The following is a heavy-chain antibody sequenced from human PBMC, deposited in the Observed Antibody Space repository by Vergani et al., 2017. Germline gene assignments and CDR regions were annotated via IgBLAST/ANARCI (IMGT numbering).Heavy chain of an antibody. CDR2: ISYDGSNK. J-gene: IGHJ4*02. CDR1: GFTFSSYA. CDR3: ALSPRHFWSGYLVK. D-gene: IGHD3-3*02. V-gene: IGHV3-30*04. Sequence: QVQLVESGGGVVQPGRSLRLSCAASGFTFSSYAMHWVRQAPGKGLEWVAVISYDGSNKYYADSVKGRFTISRDNSKNTLYLQMNSLRAEDTAVYYCALSPRHFWSGYLVKWGQGTLVTVSS.